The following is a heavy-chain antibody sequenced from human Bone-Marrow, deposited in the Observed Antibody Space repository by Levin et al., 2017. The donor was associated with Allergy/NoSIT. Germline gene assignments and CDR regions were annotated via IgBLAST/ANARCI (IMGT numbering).Heavy chain of an antibody. D-gene: IGHD2/OR15-2a*01. J-gene: IGHJ4*02. CDR3: AGQDFRRQFDY. CDR2: VNAANDNT. V-gene: IGHV1-3*01. CDR1: GYIFSSYA. Sequence: ASVKVSCKASGYIFSSYALHWVRQAPGQGLEWMGWVNAANDNTRYSQKFQGRVTISTDTPATTAYMELSSLRPEDTAVYYCAGQDFRRQFDYWGQGTLVSVSS.